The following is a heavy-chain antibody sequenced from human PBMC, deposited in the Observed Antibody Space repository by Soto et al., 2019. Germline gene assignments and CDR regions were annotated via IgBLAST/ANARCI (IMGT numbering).Heavy chain of an antibody. CDR2: IYYTGDT. D-gene: IGHD5-12*01. J-gene: IGHJ3*02. V-gene: IGHV4-31*03. CDR3: ARISDSGYEDDAFDI. Sequence: QVQLQESGPGLVKPSQTLSLTCTVSGYSISSGGYFWSWIRQHPGKGLEWIGYIYYTGDTFYNPSLKSRLSISVDTSKNQSSLKLSSVTAADTAVYYCARISDSGYEDDAFDIWGQGTMVTVSS. CDR1: GYSISSGGYF.